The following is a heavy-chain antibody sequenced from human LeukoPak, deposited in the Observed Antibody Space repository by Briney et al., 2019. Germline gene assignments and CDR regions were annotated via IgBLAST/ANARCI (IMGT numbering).Heavy chain of an antibody. CDR2: INAGNGNT. Sequence: ASVKVSCKASGYTFTSYAMHWVRQAPGQRLEWMGWINAGNGNTKYSQKFQGRVTITRDTSASTAYMELSGLRSEDTAVYYCARYYGPFLDYWGQGTLVTVSS. V-gene: IGHV1-3*01. J-gene: IGHJ4*02. CDR1: GYTFTSYA. D-gene: IGHD4-17*01. CDR3: ARYYGPFLDY.